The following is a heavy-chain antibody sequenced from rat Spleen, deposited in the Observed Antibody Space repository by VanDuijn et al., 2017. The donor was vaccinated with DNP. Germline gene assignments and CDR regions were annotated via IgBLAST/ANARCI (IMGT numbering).Heavy chain of an antibody. V-gene: IGHV5-25*01. Sequence: EVQLVESGGGLVQPGRSMKLSCGVSGLTFSNYDMAWVRQAPTKGLEWVASVSSGGGTTAYRDSVRGRFTISRDNGKSILHLQMDSLRSEDTATYYCTSSSYSFAYWGQGTLVTVSS. D-gene: IGHD1-2*01. CDR2: VSSGGGTT. J-gene: IGHJ3*01. CDR3: TSSSYSFAY. CDR1: GLTFSNYD.